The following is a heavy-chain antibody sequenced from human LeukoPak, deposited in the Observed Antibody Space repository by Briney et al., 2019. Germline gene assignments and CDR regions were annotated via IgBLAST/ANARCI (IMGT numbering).Heavy chain of an antibody. J-gene: IGHJ4*02. Sequence: PGGSLRLSCAASGFTFSSYAMSWVRQAPGKGLEWVSAISGSGGSTYYADSVKGRFTISRDNSKNTLYLQMHSLRAEDTAVYYCAKVRVEMATIYYFDYWGQGTLVTVSS. D-gene: IGHD5-24*01. CDR1: GFTFSSYA. CDR3: AKVRVEMATIYYFDY. V-gene: IGHV3-23*01. CDR2: ISGSGGST.